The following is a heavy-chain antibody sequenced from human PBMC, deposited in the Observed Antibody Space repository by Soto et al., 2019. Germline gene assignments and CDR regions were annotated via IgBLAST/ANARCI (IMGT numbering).Heavy chain of an antibody. J-gene: IGHJ2*01. V-gene: IGHV1-69*12. Sequence: QVQLVQSGAEVKKPGSSVKVSCKASGGTFSSYAISWVRQAPGQGLEWMGGIIPIFGTTNYAQKFQGRVTIPAAESTSTAYMELSSLRSEDTAMYYCARVVTVVKSFHYWYFDLWGRGTLVTVSS. CDR1: GGTFSSYA. CDR3: ARVVTVVKSFHYWYFDL. D-gene: IGHD2-15*01. CDR2: IIPIFGTT.